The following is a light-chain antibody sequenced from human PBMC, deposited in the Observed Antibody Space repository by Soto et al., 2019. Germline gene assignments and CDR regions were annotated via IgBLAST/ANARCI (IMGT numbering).Light chain of an antibody. CDR2: DAS. Sequence: EIVLTQSPATLSSSPGERATLSCRASQSIDTYLAWYQQKPGQAPRLLIYDASGRATGIPARFSGSGSGTAFTLTISGLEPEDFALYYCQQRYNWPLTFGGGTKVDIE. J-gene: IGKJ4*01. V-gene: IGKV3-11*01. CDR3: QQRYNWPLT. CDR1: QSIDTY.